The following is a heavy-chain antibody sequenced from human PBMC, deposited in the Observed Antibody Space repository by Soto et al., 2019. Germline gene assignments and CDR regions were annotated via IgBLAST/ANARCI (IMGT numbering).Heavy chain of an antibody. D-gene: IGHD6-6*01. V-gene: IGHV4-34*01. CDR2: INHSGST. CDR1: GGSFSGYY. Sequence: QVQLQQWGAGLLKPSETLSLTCAVYGGSFSGYYWSWIRQPPGKGLEWIGEINHSGSTNYNPSLKSRVTISVDTSKNQLSLKLSSVTAADTAVYYCARGEPPRIAARSYFDYWGQGTLVTVSS. CDR3: ARGEPPRIAARSYFDY. J-gene: IGHJ4*02.